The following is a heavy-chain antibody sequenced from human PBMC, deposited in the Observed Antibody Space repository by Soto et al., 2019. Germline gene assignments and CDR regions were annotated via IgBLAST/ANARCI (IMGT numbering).Heavy chain of an antibody. CDR2: IHSSGTT. J-gene: IGHJ4*02. CDR1: GGSISGYY. V-gene: IGHV4-4*07. Sequence: QVQLQESGPGLVKPWETLSLTCNVSGGSISGYYWSWIRQAAGKGLEWVGRIHSSGTTAYSPSLKSRLTMSVDTSKNQFSLKVTSVSAADTAVYYCVRVGAVAANGGYFDYWGQGILVTVSA. CDR3: VRVGAVAANGGYFDY. D-gene: IGHD6-19*01.